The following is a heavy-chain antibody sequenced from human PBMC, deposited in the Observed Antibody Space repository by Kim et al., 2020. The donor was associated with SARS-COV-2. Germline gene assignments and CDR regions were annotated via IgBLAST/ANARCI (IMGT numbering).Heavy chain of an antibody. Sequence: GGSLRLSCAASGFTFSSYEMNWVRQAPGKGLEWVSYISSSGSTIYYADSVKGRFTISRDNAKNSLYLQMNSLRAEDTAVYYCARVLDGSSGWGTYYYYYGMDVWGQGTTVTVSS. CDR1: GFTFSSYE. CDR2: ISSSGSTI. D-gene: IGHD6-19*01. J-gene: IGHJ6*02. V-gene: IGHV3-48*03. CDR3: ARVLDGSSGWGTYYYYYGMDV.